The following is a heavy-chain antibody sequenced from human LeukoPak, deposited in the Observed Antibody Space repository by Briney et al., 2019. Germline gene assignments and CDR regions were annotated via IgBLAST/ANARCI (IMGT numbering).Heavy chain of an antibody. CDR1: GYTFTSYG. CDR2: INAGNGNT. D-gene: IGHD3-10*01. CDR3: AREVLWFGELHVGLDY. V-gene: IGHV1-3*01. Sequence: GASVKVSCKASGYTFTSYGISWVRQAPGQGLEWMGWINAGNGNTKYSQKFQGRVTITRDTSASTAYMELSSLRSEDTAVYYCAREVLWFGELHVGLDYWGQGTLVTVSS. J-gene: IGHJ4*02.